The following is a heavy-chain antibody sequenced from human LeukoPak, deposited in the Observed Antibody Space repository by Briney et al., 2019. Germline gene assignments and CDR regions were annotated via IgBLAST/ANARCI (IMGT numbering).Heavy chain of an antibody. D-gene: IGHD5-18*01. J-gene: IGHJ4*02. V-gene: IGHV4-38-2*02. CDR2: IYHSGST. CDR1: GYSISSGYY. Sequence: SETLSLXCTVSGYSISSGYYWGWIRQPPGKGLEWIGSIYHSGSTYYNPSLKSRVTISVDTSKNQFSLKLSSVTAAGTAVYYCAREEDSYGYFDFDYWGQGTLVTVSS. CDR3: AREEDSYGYFDFDY.